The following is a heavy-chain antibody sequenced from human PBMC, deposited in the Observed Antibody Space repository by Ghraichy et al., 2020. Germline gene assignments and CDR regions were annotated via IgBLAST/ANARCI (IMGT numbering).Heavy chain of an antibody. CDR1: GYTLTELS. D-gene: IGHD5-18*01. Sequence: ASVKVSCKVSGYTLTELSMHWVRQAPGKGLEWMGGFDLEDGETIDAQKFQGRVTMTEDTSTDTAYMELSSLRSEDTAVYYCATDRPTAMGPFDYWGQGTLVTVSS. CDR3: ATDRPTAMGPFDY. CDR2: FDLEDGET. V-gene: IGHV1-24*01. J-gene: IGHJ4*02.